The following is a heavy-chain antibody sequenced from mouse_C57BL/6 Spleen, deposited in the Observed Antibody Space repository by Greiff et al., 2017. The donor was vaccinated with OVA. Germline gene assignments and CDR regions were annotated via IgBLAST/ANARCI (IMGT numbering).Heavy chain of an antibody. CDR3: ARGDGYFYFDY. CDR1: GYTFTSYW. CDR2: INPSNGGT. V-gene: IGHV1-53*01. Sequence: QVQLQQPGTELVKPGASVKLSCKASGYTFTSYWMHWVKQRPGQGLEWLGNINPSNGGTTYNEKFKSKATLTVDKSSSTAYMQLSSLTSEDSAVYYCARGDGYFYFDYWGQGTTLTVSS. J-gene: IGHJ2*01. D-gene: IGHD2-3*01.